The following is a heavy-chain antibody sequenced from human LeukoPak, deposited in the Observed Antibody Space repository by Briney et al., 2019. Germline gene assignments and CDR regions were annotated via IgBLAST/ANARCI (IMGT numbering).Heavy chain of an antibody. V-gene: IGHV4-59*01. D-gene: IGHD3-22*01. J-gene: IGHJ3*02. CDR3: AREDSYYYDSRGRGAFDI. CDR2: IYYSGST. Sequence: SETLSLTCTVSGGSISSYYWSCIRQPPGKGLEWIGYIYYSGSTNYNPSLKSRVTISVDTSKNQFSLKLSSVTAADTAVYYCAREDSYYYDSRGRGAFDIWGQGTMVTVSS. CDR1: GGSISSYY.